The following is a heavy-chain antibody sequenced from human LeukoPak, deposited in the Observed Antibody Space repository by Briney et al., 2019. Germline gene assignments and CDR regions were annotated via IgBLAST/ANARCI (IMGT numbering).Heavy chain of an antibody. J-gene: IGHJ4*02. V-gene: IGHV3-7*01. CDR3: AKVGTWELQRVFEN. Sequence: GGSQRLSCAASGFTLSDYCITWVRRVPRKGGVWVANVGRDGSEKNYVDSVEGRFTISRDNAKKSLDLQMNSLRVEDTALYYCAKVGTWELQRVFENWGQGTLVTVSS. CDR2: VGRDGSEK. CDR1: GFTLSDYC. D-gene: IGHD1-26*01.